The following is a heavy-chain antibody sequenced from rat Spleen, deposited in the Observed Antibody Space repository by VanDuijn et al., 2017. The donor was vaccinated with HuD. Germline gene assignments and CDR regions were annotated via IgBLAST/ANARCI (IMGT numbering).Heavy chain of an antibody. CDR3: ARHYNNYGVMDA. CDR2: ISYDGIST. D-gene: IGHD1-10*01. J-gene: IGHJ4*01. Sequence: EVQLVESGGGLVQPGRSLKLSCAASGFTFSDYNMAWVRQAPKKGLGWVATISYDGISTYYRDSGKGGFTISRDNAKSTLYLQMDSLRSEDTATYYCARHYNNYGVMDAWGQGASVTVSS. CDR1: GFTFSDYN. V-gene: IGHV5-7*01.